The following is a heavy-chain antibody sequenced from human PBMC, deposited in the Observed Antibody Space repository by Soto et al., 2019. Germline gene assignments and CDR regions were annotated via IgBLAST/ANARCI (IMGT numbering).Heavy chain of an antibody. CDR1: GFTLSIYS. J-gene: IGHJ3*02. CDR3: ARLGYCSGGSCDPDDAFDI. D-gene: IGHD2-15*01. Sequence: EVQLVESGGGLVKPGGSLRLSCAASGFTLSIYSMNWVRQAPGKGLEWVSSIGISSSYIYYADSVKGRFTISRDNAKNSLYLQMNSLRAEDTAVYYCARLGYCSGGSCDPDDAFDIWGQGTMVTVSS. CDR2: IGISSSYI. V-gene: IGHV3-21*01.